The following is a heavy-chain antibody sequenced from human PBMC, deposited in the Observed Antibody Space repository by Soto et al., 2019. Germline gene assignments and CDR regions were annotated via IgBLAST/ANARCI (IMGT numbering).Heavy chain of an antibody. V-gene: IGHV4-59*11. J-gene: IGHJ4*02. Sequence: QVHLQESGPGLVKPSETLSLTCTVSGGSINNHYWSWIRQPPGTRLEWIGYIYYTGSTNYNPSLKSLVTMSVDTSKNQFSLNLTSLTAADTAIYYCARHNSYSKYWGQGNLVTVSS. CDR1: GGSINNHY. CDR2: IYYTGST. CDR3: ARHNSYSKY. D-gene: IGHD1-20*01.